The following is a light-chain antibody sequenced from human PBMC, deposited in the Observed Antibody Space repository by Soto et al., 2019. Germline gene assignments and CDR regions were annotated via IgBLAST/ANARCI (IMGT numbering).Light chain of an antibody. CDR2: KIS. Sequence: DIVMTQTPLSSPVTLGQPASISCRSSQSLLHSNGNTYLSWLQQRPGQPPRLLIEKISNRFSGVPDRISGSGAGTDFTLKISRVEAEDVAIYYCMQATEFPYTFGKGTKLEIK. CDR3: MQATEFPYT. J-gene: IGKJ2*01. V-gene: IGKV2-24*01. CDR1: QSLLHSNGNTY.